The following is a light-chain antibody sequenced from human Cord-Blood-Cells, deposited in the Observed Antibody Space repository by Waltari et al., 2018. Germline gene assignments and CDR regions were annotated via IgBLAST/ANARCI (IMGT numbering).Light chain of an antibody. Sequence: DIQMTQSTSTLSASVGDRVTITCRASQSISSWLAWYQQKPGKAPKLLIYTASSLESGVPSRFSGSGSGTEFTLTISSLQPDDFATYYCQQYNSSFGQGTKLEIK. CDR1: QSISSW. V-gene: IGKV1-5*03. J-gene: IGKJ2*01. CDR3: QQYNSS. CDR2: TAS.